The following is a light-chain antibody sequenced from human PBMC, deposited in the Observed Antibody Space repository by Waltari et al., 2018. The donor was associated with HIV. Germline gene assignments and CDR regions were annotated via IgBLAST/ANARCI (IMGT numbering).Light chain of an antibody. CDR2: WAS. J-gene: IGKJ1*01. CDR3: QQYYSTPS. V-gene: IGKV4-1*01. Sequence: IVLSQSPASLTVSLVARATSNGKFRQSVLHSSNKKNYLAWYQQKPGQPPRLLINWASSRGSGVPDRFSGSGSGTDFTLTISSLQAEDVAVYYCQQYYSTPSFGQGTKVEIK. CDR1: QSVLHSSNKKNY.